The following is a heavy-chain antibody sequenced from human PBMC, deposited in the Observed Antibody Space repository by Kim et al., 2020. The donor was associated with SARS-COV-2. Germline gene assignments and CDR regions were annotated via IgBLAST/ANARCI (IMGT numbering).Heavy chain of an antibody. CDR3: ARGLPITMIVVVSAFDI. Sequence: FQGRVTITRDASASTAYMELSSLRSEDTAVYYCARGLPITMIVVVSAFDIWGQGTMVTVSS. V-gene: IGHV1-3*01. D-gene: IGHD3-22*01. J-gene: IGHJ3*02.